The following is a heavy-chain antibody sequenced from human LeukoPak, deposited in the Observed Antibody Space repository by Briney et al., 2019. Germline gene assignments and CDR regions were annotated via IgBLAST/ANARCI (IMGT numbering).Heavy chain of an antibody. V-gene: IGHV1-69*05. Sequence: GASVKVSCKASGGTFSSYAISWVRQAPGQGLEWMGGIIPIFGTANYAQKFQGRVTITTDESTSTAYMELSSLRSEDTAVYYCARDVWSGYPNNWFDPWGQGTLVTVSS. CDR2: IIPIFGTA. D-gene: IGHD3-3*01. CDR3: ARDVWSGYPNNWFDP. CDR1: GGTFSSYA. J-gene: IGHJ5*02.